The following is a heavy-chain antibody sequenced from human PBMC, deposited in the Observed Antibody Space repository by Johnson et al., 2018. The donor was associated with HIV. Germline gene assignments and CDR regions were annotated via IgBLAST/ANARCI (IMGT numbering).Heavy chain of an antibody. Sequence: MQLVESGGGLVQPGGSLRLSCAASGFTFSSYDMHWVRQATGKGLEWVSAIGTAGDTYYPGSVKGRFTISRDNAKNTLFLQMNSLRAEDTAVYFCAKAFSTFHDAFDIWGQGTMVTVSS. CDR1: GFTFSSYD. D-gene: IGHD2/OR15-2a*01. J-gene: IGHJ3*02. CDR3: AKAFSTFHDAFDI. V-gene: IGHV3-13*01. CDR2: IGTAGDT.